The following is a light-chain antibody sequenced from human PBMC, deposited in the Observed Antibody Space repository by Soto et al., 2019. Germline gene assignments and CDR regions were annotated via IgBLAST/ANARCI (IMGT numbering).Light chain of an antibody. V-gene: IGKV3-15*01. J-gene: IGKJ4*01. CDR3: QPHNNWPVVT. Sequence: EMVLTQSPATLSGSPGERVTLSCRASRSISRNLAWYQQKAGQAPRLLIYGASTRATGIPDRFSGRGSGTESTLTINGLQSEDFATYYCQPHNNWPVVTFGGGTRVEIK. CDR1: RSISRN. CDR2: GAS.